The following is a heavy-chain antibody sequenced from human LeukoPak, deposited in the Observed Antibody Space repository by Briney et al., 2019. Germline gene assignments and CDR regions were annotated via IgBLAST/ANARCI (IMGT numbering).Heavy chain of an antibody. CDR3: ARALYTSRSYLATFSPTNFDY. J-gene: IGHJ4*02. CDR2: INPNSGGT. CDR1: GYTFTGYY. D-gene: IGHD6-13*01. V-gene: IGHV1-2*02. Sequence: VASVKVSCKASGYTFTGYYMHWVRQAPGQGLEWMGWINPNSGGTNYAQKFQGRVTMTRDTSISTAYMELSRLRSDDTAVYYCARALYTSRSYLATFSPTNFDYWGQGTLVTVSS.